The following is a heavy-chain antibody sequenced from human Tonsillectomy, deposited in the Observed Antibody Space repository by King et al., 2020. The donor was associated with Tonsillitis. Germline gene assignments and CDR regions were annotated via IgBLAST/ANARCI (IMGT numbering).Heavy chain of an antibody. CDR1: GGSISSSSYY. CDR3: ARPPGFSDACDI. D-gene: IGHD7-27*01. Sequence: QLQESGPGLVKPSETLSLTCTVSGGSISSSSYYWGWIRQPPGKGLEWIGNIYYSGSTYYNPSLKSRLTISVDTSKNQFSLKLSSVTAADTAVCYCARPPGFSDACDIWGQGTMVTVSS. J-gene: IGHJ3*02. V-gene: IGHV4-39*01. CDR2: IYYSGST.